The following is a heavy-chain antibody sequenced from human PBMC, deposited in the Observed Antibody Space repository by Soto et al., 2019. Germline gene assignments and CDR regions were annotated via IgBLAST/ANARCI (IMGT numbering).Heavy chain of an antibody. J-gene: IGHJ4*02. CDR2: ISYDGSNK. CDR1: GFTFSSYG. V-gene: IGHV3-30*18. D-gene: IGHD6-19*01. CDR3: AKDIGQWVAVAGRGPY. Sequence: QVQLVESGGGVVQPGRSLRFSCAASGFTFSSYGMQWVRQAPGKGLEWVAVISYDGSNKYYADSAKGRFTISRDNSKNTLYLQMNSLRAEDTAVYYCAKDIGQWVAVAGRGPYWGQGTLVTVSS.